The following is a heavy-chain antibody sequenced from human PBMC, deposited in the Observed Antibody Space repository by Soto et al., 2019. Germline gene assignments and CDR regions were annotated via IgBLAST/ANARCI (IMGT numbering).Heavy chain of an antibody. CDR2: ISAYNGNT. V-gene: IGHV1-18*01. J-gene: IGHJ6*04. D-gene: IGHD5-18*01. CDR3: ARVVGIQLWSNYYGMDV. Sequence: QVQLVQSVAEVKKPGASVKVSCKASGYTFTSYGISWVRQAPGQGLEWMGWISAYNGNTNYAQKLQGRVTMTTDTATSTAYMELRSLRSDDTAVYYCARVVGIQLWSNYYGMDVWGERTTVTVSS. CDR1: GYTFTSYG.